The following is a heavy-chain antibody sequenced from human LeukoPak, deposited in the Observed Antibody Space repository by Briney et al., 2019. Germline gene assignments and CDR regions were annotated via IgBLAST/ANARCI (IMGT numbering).Heavy chain of an antibody. J-gene: IGHJ6*03. D-gene: IGHD2-15*01. CDR1: GGFFSGYY. V-gene: IGHV4-34*01. CDR3: ARGICGGSCSYYYYYYMDV. CDR2: INHSGST. Sequence: SETLSLTFAVNGGFFSGYYWSWIRQPPGKGLEWVGEINHSGSTNYNPSLNSRVTISVDTSKNQFSLKLSSVTAADTAVYYCARGICGGSCSYYYYYYMDVWGKGTTVTVSS.